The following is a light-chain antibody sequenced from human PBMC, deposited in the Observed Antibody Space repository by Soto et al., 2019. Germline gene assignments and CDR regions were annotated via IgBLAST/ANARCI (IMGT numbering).Light chain of an antibody. CDR1: SSNIGAGYD. CDR3: QSYDSSLSGYV. Sequence: QSALTQPPSVSGAPGQRVTISCTGSSSNIGAGYDVHWYQQLPGTAPKLLIYGNSNRPSGVPDRFSGSKSGTSASLAITGLRAGDEADYYCQSYDSSLSGYVFGTGTKVTVL. V-gene: IGLV1-40*01. CDR2: GNS. J-gene: IGLJ1*01.